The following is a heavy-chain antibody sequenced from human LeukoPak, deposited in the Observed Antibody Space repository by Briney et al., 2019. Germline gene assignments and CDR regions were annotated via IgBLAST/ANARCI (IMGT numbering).Heavy chain of an antibody. CDR1: GFRLSYFW. CDR2: INEDGSQK. CDR3: ARDEVGGYYFE. D-gene: IGHD3-3*01. V-gene: IGHV3-7*01. Sequence: PGGSLRLSCEASGFRLSYFWMSWVRQAPGKGLEWVANINEDGSQKYYVDSVKGRFTISRDNTKKLVFLQMNSLRVEDTAVYYCARDEVGGYYFEWGQGNLVNVSS. J-gene: IGHJ4*02.